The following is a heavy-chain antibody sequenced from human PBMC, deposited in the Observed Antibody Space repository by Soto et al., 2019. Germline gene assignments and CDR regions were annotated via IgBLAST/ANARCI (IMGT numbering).Heavy chain of an antibody. CDR3: ASGYTYGQFYY. Sequence: EVQLVESGGDLVQPGGSLRLSCAASGFTFSSYWMSWVRQAPGKGLEWVANIKQDGSEKYYVDSVKGRFTIPRDNAKNSLYLQMSSLRAEDTAVYYCASGYTYGQFYYWGQGTLVTVSS. J-gene: IGHJ4*02. CDR2: IKQDGSEK. CDR1: GFTFSSYW. V-gene: IGHV3-7*02. D-gene: IGHD5-18*01.